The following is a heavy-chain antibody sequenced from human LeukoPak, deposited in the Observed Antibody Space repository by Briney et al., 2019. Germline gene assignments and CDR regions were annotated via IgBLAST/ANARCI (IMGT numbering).Heavy chain of an antibody. V-gene: IGHV3-48*01. D-gene: IGHD6-6*01. CDR2: ISSSSSTI. J-gene: IGHJ6*03. Sequence: GGSLRLSCAASGFTFSSYSMNWVRQAPGKGLEWVSYISSSSSTIYYADSVKGRFTISRDNAKNSLYLQMNSLRAEDTAVYYCARVKYSRSSLYYMDVWGKGTTVTVSS. CDR3: ARVKYSRSSLYYMDV. CDR1: GFTFSSYS.